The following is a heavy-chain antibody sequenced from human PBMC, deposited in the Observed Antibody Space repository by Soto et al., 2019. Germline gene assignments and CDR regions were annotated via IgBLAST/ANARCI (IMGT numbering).Heavy chain of an antibody. CDR1: GYTFTSYG. CDR2: ISAYNGNT. D-gene: IGHD6-19*01. Sequence: QVQLVQSGAEVKKPGASVKVSCKASGYTFTSYGISWVRQAPGQGLEWMGWISAYNGNTNYAQKLQGRVTMTPDQSTSTDSMELRSPRSEDTAVYYCARDEAPSSGNFDYWGQGPLVTVSS. V-gene: IGHV1-18*01. CDR3: ARDEAPSSGNFDY. J-gene: IGHJ4*02.